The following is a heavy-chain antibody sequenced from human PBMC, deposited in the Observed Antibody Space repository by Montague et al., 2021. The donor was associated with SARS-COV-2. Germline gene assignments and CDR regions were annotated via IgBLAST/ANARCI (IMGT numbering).Heavy chain of an antibody. CDR3: ARAGGVYDYWSGYSSSAGFFDP. J-gene: IGHJ5*02. CDR1: GGSVSSYY. D-gene: IGHD3-3*01. Sequence: SETLSLTCTVSGGSVSSYYWSWIRQSPGKGLEWLGYIYYSGSTAYNPSLKSRVTMSVDTSKNQFSLRLNSVTTADTAVYFCARAGGVYDYWSGYSSSAGFFDPWGQGILVTVSS. CDR2: IYYSGST. V-gene: IGHV4-59*02.